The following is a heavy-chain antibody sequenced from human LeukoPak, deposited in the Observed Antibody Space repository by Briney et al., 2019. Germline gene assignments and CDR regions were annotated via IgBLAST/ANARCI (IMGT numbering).Heavy chain of an antibody. Sequence: GASVKVSYKASGGTFSSYAISWVRQAPGQGLEWMGGIIPIFSTANYALKFQGRVTITTDESTSTAYMELSSLRSEDTAVYYCARAGIAARGDNYYMDVWGKGTTVTVSS. D-gene: IGHD6-13*01. CDR3: ARAGIAARGDNYYMDV. V-gene: IGHV1-69*05. CDR1: GGTFSSYA. CDR2: IIPIFSTA. J-gene: IGHJ6*03.